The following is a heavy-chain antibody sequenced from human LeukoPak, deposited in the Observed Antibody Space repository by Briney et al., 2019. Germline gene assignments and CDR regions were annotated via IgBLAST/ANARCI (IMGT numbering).Heavy chain of an antibody. D-gene: IGHD2-2*01. J-gene: IGHJ4*02. CDR1: GYTFTGYY. V-gene: IGHV1-2*02. Sequence: GASVKVSCKASGYTFTGYYMHWVRQAPGQGLEWMGWINPNSGGTNYAQKLQGRVTMTTDTSTSTAYMELRSLRSDDTAVYYCARVGRSRRSSTSCEYFDYWGQGTLVTVSS. CDR3: ARVGRSRRSSTSCEYFDY. CDR2: INPNSGGT.